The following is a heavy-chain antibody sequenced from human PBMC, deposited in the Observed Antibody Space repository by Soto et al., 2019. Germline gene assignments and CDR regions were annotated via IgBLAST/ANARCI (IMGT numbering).Heavy chain of an antibody. CDR2: IYYSGTT. Sequence: SETLSLTCAVSGYSISSSNWWGWIRQPPGKGLEWIGYIYYSGTTYYNPSLRSRVTMSVDTSKNQFSLKLTSVTAADTAVYYCARGRGYSYGLDPWGQGTLVTVSS. J-gene: IGHJ5*02. D-gene: IGHD5-18*01. V-gene: IGHV4-28*03. CDR1: GYSISSSNW. CDR3: ARGRGYSYGLDP.